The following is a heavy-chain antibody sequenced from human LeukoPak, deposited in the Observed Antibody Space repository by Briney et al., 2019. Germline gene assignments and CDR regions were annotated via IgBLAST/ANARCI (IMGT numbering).Heavy chain of an antibody. CDR2: ISFDGSDK. D-gene: IGHD2-21*01. CDR3: AKDILRGEGSPGGVDY. Sequence: GSLRLSCAGSGFTFNNYGIHWVRQAPGKGLEWVAGISFDGSDKYYADSVKGRFTISRDNSKNSLYLQMNSLRAEDTALYYCAKDILRGEGSPGGVDYWGQGTLVTVSS. CDR1: GFTFNNYG. V-gene: IGHV3-30*18. J-gene: IGHJ4*02.